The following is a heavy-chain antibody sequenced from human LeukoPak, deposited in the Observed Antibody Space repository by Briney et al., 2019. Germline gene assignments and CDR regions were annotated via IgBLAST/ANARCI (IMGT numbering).Heavy chain of an antibody. Sequence: ASVKVSCKASGYTFTGYYMHWVRQAPGQGLEWMGWINPNSGGTNYAQKFQGRVTMTRDTSISTAYMELSRLRSDDTAVYYCARTRHSNDAFDIWGQGTMVTVSS. CDR3: ARTRHSNDAFDI. J-gene: IGHJ3*02. V-gene: IGHV1-2*02. CDR1: GYTFTGYY. CDR2: INPNSGGT.